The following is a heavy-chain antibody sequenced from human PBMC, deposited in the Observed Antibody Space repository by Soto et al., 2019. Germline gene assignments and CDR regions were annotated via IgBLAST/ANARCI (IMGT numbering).Heavy chain of an antibody. CDR2: IHYSVST. CDR1: GAAISGSSFS. V-gene: IGHV4-39*01. Sequence: PSETLSLTCAVSGAAISGSSFSWGWIRQPPAKGLEGIGSIHYSVSTYYNPSLKSLVTMSADTSKNHFSLKLTSVNAAVTDLDYCAGQSAGYSDEVDYWGQGTLVTVSS. D-gene: IGHD5-18*01. J-gene: IGHJ4*02. CDR3: AGQSAGYSDEVDY.